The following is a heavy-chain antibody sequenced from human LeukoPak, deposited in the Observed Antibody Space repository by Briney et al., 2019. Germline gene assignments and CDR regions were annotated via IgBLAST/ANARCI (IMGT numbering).Heavy chain of an antibody. Sequence: KPSETLSLTCTVSGGSISSSSYYWGWIRQPPGKGLEWIGSIYYSGSTYYNQSLKSRVTISVDTSKNQFSLKLSSVTAADTAVYYCAKEGAQWEPRRIFDYWGQGTLVTVSS. V-gene: IGHV4-39*07. J-gene: IGHJ4*02. CDR3: AKEGAQWEPRRIFDY. CDR2: IYYSGST. CDR1: GGSISSSSYY. D-gene: IGHD1-26*01.